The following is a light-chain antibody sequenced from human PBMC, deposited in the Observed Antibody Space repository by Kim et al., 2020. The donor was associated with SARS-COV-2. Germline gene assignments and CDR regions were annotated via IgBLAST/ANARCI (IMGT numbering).Light chain of an antibody. Sequence: GHVITTSCSSSCSNVAEYYVSWYQQLPGTAPKFLIYDNYRRPSGIPDRFSGSKSATSASLGITGLQTEDEADYYCGTCDSSLSIVVFGGGTQLTVL. CDR2: DNY. V-gene: IGLV1-51*01. J-gene: IGLJ2*01. CDR3: GTCDSSLSIVV. CDR1: CSNVAEYY.